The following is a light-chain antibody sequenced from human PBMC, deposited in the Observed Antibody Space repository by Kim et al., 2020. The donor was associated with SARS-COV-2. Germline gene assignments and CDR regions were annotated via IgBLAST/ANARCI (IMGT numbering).Light chain of an antibody. J-gene: IGLJ3*02. V-gene: IGLV1-44*01. Sequence: QSVLTQPPSASGTPGQRVTISCSGSSSNIGSNTVNWYQQLPGTAPKLLIYSNNQRPSGVPDRFSGYKSGTSASLAISGLQSEDEADYYCAAWDDSLNCPVFGGGTQLTVL. CDR2: SNN. CDR3: AAWDDSLNCPV. CDR1: SSNIGSNT.